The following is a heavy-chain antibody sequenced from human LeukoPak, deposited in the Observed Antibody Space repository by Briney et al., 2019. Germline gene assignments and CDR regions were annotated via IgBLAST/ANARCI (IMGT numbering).Heavy chain of an antibody. CDR1: GGSFSDYY. J-gene: IGHJ4*02. D-gene: IGHD1-26*01. V-gene: IGHV4-34*01. CDR2: ITQIESI. Sequence: SETLSLTCAVYGGSFSDYYWTWIRQPPGKGLEWIGEITQIESINYNPSLASRVTMSVDTSKNQFSLKMTSVTAADAAVYFCARQSFAPFQVGPETPIESWGQGTLVTVSS. CDR3: ARQSFAPFQVGPETPIES.